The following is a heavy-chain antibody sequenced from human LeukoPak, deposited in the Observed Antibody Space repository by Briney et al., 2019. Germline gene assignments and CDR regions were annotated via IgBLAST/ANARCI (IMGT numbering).Heavy chain of an antibody. Sequence: ASVKVSCKVSGYTLTELSTHWVRQAPGKGREGMGGFDPEDGETIYAQKFQGRVTMTEDTSTDTAYMELSSLRSEDTAVYYCATGDRWELLYDYWGQGTLVTVSS. CDR1: GYTLTELS. D-gene: IGHD1-26*01. J-gene: IGHJ4*02. CDR2: FDPEDGET. CDR3: ATGDRWELLYDY. V-gene: IGHV1-24*01.